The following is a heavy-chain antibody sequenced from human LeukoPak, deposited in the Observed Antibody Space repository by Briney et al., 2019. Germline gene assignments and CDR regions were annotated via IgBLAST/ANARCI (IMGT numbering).Heavy chain of an antibody. Sequence: SETLSLTCTVSGGSISSYYWSWIRQPAGKGLEWIGRIYTSGSTNYNPSLKSRVTMSVDTSKNQFSLKLSSVTAADTAVYYCARGTSYDSSGYYDPFDYWGPGTLVTVSS. CDR2: IYTSGST. V-gene: IGHV4-4*07. CDR3: ARGTSYDSSGYYDPFDY. J-gene: IGHJ4*02. D-gene: IGHD3-22*01. CDR1: GGSISSYY.